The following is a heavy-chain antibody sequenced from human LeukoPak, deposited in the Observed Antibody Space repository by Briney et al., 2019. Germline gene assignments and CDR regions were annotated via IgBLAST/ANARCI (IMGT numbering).Heavy chain of an antibody. CDR1: GFTFSSYG. D-gene: IGHD7-27*01. CDR2: IWYDGSNK. V-gene: IGHV3-33*01. Sequence: GGSLRLSCAASGFTFSSYGMHWVRQAPGKGLEWVAVIWYDGSNKYYADSVKGRFTISRDNSKNTLYLQMNSLRAEDTAVYYCARDRNWGSGGAFDIWGQGTMVTVSS. CDR3: ARDRNWGSGGAFDI. J-gene: IGHJ3*02.